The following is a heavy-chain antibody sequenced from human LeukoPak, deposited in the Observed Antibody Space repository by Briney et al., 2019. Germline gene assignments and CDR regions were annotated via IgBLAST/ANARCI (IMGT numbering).Heavy chain of an antibody. D-gene: IGHD5-12*01. V-gene: IGHV3-23*01. CDR1: GFTFSSYG. Sequence: GGTLRLSCAASGFTFSSYGMSWVRQAPGKGLEWVSAISGSGGSTYYADSVKGRFTISRDNSKNTLYLQMNSLRAEDTAVYYCAKGGLNSGYDFSYFDYWGQGTLVTVSS. CDR3: AKGGLNSGYDFSYFDY. CDR2: ISGSGGST. J-gene: IGHJ4*02.